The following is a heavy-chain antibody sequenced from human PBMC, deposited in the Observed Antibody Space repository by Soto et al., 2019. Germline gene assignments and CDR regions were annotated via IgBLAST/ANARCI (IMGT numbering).Heavy chain of an antibody. D-gene: IGHD3-22*01. CDR1: GGSISSSSYY. V-gene: IGHV4-39*01. Sequence: SETLSLTCTVSGGSISSSSYYWGWIRQPPGKGLEWIGSIYYSGSTYYNPSLKSRVTISVDTSKNQFSLKLSSVTAADTAVYYWARHEPDYYDSSGPTGWFDPWGQGTLVTVSS. J-gene: IGHJ5*02. CDR2: IYYSGST. CDR3: ARHEPDYYDSSGPTGWFDP.